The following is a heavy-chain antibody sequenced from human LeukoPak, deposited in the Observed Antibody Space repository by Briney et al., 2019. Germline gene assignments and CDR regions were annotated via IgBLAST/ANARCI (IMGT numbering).Heavy chain of an antibody. CDR3: ARLGQYYYYGMDV. Sequence: SETLSLTCSVSGGSISSYYWSWIRQPPGKGLEWIGYIYYSGSTNYNPSLQSRVTISVDTSRNQFSLKLSSVTAADTAVYYCARLGQYYYYGMDVWGQGTTVTVS. CDR2: IYYSGST. CDR1: GGSISSYY. J-gene: IGHJ6*02. V-gene: IGHV4-59*12.